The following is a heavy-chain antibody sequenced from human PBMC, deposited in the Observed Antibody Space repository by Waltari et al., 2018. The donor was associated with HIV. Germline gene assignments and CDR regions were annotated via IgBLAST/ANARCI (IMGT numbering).Heavy chain of an antibody. CDR1: GSTFHNYI. CDR3: AREAVTTNYYFDN. V-gene: IGHV3-30*04. D-gene: IGHD1-1*01. CDR2: ISYDGSDK. J-gene: IGHJ4*02. Sequence: VQLVESGGGVVQTGRSLRLSCTGSGSTFHNYILNWFRQAPGKGLEWIALISYDGSDKDYADSLRGRFTISRDNSKNTLFLQMDSLRIEDTALYYCAREAVTTNYYFDNWGQGTLVTVSS.